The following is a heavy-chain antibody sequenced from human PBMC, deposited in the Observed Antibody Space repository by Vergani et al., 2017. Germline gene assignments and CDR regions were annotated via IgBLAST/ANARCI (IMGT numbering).Heavy chain of an antibody. J-gene: IGHJ5*02. CDR2: TWYDGNNK. Sequence: QVQLVESGGGVVQPGRSLRLSCAASGFIFNQYGMHWVRPAPGKGLEWVAVTWYDGNNKQYVESVKGRFTISRDNSKSTMYLQMNSLRDEDTGVYYCARDLRLLYNRFDPWGQGTLVTVSS. CDR3: ARDLRLLYNRFDP. D-gene: IGHD1-14*01. V-gene: IGHV3-33*01. CDR1: GFIFNQYG.